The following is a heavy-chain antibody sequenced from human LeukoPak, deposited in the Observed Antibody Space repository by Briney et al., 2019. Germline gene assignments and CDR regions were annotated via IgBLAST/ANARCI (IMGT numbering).Heavy chain of an antibody. J-gene: IGHJ6*02. V-gene: IGHV3-30*03. CDR1: GFTFSSYG. CDR3: ARGPQQPPYYYYGMDV. Sequence: GGSLRLSCAASGFTFSSYGMHWVRQAPGKGLEWVAVISYDGSNKYYADSVKGRFTISRDNSKNTLYLQMNSLRAEDTAVYYCARGPQQPPYYYYGMDVWGQGTTVTVSS. CDR2: ISYDGSNK. D-gene: IGHD6-13*01.